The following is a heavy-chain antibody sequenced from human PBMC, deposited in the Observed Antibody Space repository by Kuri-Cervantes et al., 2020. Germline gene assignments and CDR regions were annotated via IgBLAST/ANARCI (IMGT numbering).Heavy chain of an antibody. CDR2: ISSSGSTI. CDR3: ASGATEGWYDPWDYCYGMDV. CDR1: GFTFSDYY. Sequence: GGSLRLSCAASGFTFSDYYMSWIRQAPGKGLEWVSYISSSGSTIYYADSVKGRFTISRDNAKNSLYLQMNSLRAEDTAVYYCASGATEGWYDPWDYCYGMDVWGQGTTVTVSS. D-gene: IGHD6-19*01. V-gene: IGHV3-11*01. J-gene: IGHJ6*02.